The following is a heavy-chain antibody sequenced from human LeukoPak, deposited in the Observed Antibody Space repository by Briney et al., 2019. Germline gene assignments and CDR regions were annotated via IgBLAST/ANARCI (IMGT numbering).Heavy chain of an antibody. Sequence: SETLSLTCTVSGGSISSGDYYWSWIRQPPGKGLEWIGYIYYSGSTYYNPSLESRVTISVDTSKNQFSLKLSSVTAADTAVYYCANGGSTSSHAFDIWGQGTMVTVSS. CDR3: ANGGSTSSHAFDI. J-gene: IGHJ3*02. CDR1: GGSISSGDYY. CDR2: IYYSGST. D-gene: IGHD2-2*01. V-gene: IGHV4-30-4*01.